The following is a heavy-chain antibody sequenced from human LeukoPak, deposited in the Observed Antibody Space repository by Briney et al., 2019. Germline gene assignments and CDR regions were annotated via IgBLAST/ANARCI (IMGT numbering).Heavy chain of an antibody. CDR1: GFTFNNAW. V-gene: IGHV4-4*02. CDR2: IYHSGST. J-gene: IGHJ6*03. Sequence: GSLRLSCAASGFTFNNAWMSWVRQAPGQGLEWIGSIYHSGSTYYNPSLKSRVTISVDTSKNQYSLKLSSVTAADTAVYYCARVRNYYASGIYYYYYMDVWGKGTTVTISS. CDR3: ARVRNYYASGIYYYYYMDV. D-gene: IGHD3-10*01.